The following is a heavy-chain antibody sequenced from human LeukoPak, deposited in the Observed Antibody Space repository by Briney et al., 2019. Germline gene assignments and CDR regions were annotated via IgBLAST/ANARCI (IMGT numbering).Heavy chain of an antibody. V-gene: IGHV3-23*01. CDR2: ISVDGYST. CDR3: ARMGGGTFGDC. J-gene: IGHJ4*02. D-gene: IGHD2-15*01. Sequence: GGSLRLSCAASGFTFSTYAMSWVRRVPGKGLEWVSGISVDGYSTYYADSVKGRFTISRDNSKNTLYLQMNSLRAEDTALYYCARMGGGTFGDCWGQGTLVTVSS. CDR1: GFTFSTYA.